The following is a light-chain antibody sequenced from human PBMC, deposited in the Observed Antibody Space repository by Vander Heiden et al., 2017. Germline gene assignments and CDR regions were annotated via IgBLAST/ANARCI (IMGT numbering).Light chain of an antibody. Sequence: DIVMTQPPLSLPVTPGEPASISCRSSQSLLHRNGYNYVDWYLQKPGQSPQLLIYLGSNRASGVPDRFSGSGSGTDFTLKINRVEAEDVGVYYCMQALQTPLTFGGGTKVEIK. V-gene: IGKV2-28*01. CDR2: LGS. CDR1: QSLLHRNGYNY. CDR3: MQALQTPLT. J-gene: IGKJ4*01.